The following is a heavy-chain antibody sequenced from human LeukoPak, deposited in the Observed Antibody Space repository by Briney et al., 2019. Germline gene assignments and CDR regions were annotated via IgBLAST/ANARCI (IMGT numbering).Heavy chain of an antibody. Sequence: GGSLRLSCAVSGFTFSSHAMSWVRQAPGKGLEWVGFIRSKAYGGTTEYAASVKGRFTISRDDSKSIAYLQMNSLKTEDTAVYYCTRDVLVVVRRGLDAFDIWGQGTMVTVSS. J-gene: IGHJ3*02. D-gene: IGHD3-22*01. V-gene: IGHV3-49*04. CDR3: TRDVLVVVRRGLDAFDI. CDR2: IRSKAYGGTT. CDR1: GFTFSSHA.